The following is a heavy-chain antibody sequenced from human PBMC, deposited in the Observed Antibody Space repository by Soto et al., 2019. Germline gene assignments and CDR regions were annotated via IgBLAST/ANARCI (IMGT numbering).Heavy chain of an antibody. D-gene: IGHD2-2*01. CDR3: AKEDVVVPAAIIDY. J-gene: IGHJ4*02. CDR2: ISGSGGST. CDR1: GFTFISYA. Sequence: GGSLRLACAPSGFTFISYAMSWVRQAPGKGLEWVSAISGSGGSTYYADSVKGRFTISRDNSKNTLYLQMNSLRAEDTAVYYCAKEDVVVPAAIIDYWGQGTLVTVSS. V-gene: IGHV3-23*01.